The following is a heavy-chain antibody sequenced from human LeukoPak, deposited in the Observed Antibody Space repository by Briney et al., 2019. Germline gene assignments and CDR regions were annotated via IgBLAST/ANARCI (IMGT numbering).Heavy chain of an antibody. CDR2: IIPIFGTA. CDR1: GGTFSSYA. J-gene: IGHJ4*02. V-gene: IGHV1-69*05. D-gene: IGHD6-6*01. Sequence: SVKVSCKASGGTFSSYAISWVRQAPGQGLEWMGRIIPIFGTANYAQKFQGRVTITTDESTSTAYMELSSLRSEDTAVYYCAGTYIAASPFDYWGQGTLVTVSS. CDR3: AGTYIAASPFDY.